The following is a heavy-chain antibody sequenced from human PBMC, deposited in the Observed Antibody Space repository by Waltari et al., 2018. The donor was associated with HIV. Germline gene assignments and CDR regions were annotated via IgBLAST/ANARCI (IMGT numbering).Heavy chain of an antibody. J-gene: IGHJ3*02. V-gene: IGHV1-69*08. CDR1: GAILTSYT. CDR2: IKPILDTA. Sequence: QVQLVQSGAEVKKPGSSVKVSCTASGAILTSYTISWVRQAPGQGLAWMARIKPILDTADDAQKFQGRVTVTAEKSTYTAYMELSSLRSDDTALYYCAREGRLLRSSTRDRPGYAFDKWGQGTKVTVSS. CDR3: AREGRLLRSSTRDRPGYAFDK. D-gene: IGHD2-2*01.